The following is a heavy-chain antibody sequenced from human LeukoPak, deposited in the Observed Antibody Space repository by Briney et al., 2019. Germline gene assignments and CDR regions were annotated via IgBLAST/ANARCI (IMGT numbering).Heavy chain of an antibody. Sequence: PGGSLRLSCAASGFTFSSHSMNWVRQAPGKGLEWVAVIWYDGSNKYYADSVKGRFTISRDNSKNTLSLQMNSLRAEDTAFYYCARDRTIYYDFWGQGTLVTVSS. J-gene: IGHJ4*02. CDR2: IWYDGSNK. D-gene: IGHD3-3*01. CDR3: ARDRTIYYDF. CDR1: GFTFSSHS. V-gene: IGHV3-33*08.